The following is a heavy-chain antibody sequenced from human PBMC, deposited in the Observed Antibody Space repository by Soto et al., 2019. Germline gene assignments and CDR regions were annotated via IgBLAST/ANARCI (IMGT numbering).Heavy chain of an antibody. Sequence: ASVKVSCKASGYTFTSYAMHWVRQAPGQRLEWMGWINAGNGNTKYSQKFQGRVTITRDTSASTAYMELSSLRSEDTAVYYYERSIVRVSVLDYWGQGTLVTVSS. D-gene: IGHD2-8*02. J-gene: IGHJ4*02. V-gene: IGHV1-3*01. CDR1: GYTFTSYA. CDR3: ERSIVRVSVLDY. CDR2: INAGNGNT.